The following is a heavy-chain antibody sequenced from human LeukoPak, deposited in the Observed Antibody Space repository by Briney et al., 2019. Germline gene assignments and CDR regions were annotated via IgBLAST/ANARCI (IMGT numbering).Heavy chain of an antibody. CDR1: GFTFSSYE. V-gene: IGHV3-48*03. J-gene: IGHJ4*02. CDR2: ISSSGSTI. D-gene: IGHD5-18*01. CDR3: AREEYSYGYY. Sequence: QPGGSLRLSCAASGFTFSSYEMNWVRQAPGKGLGWVSYISSSGSTIYYADSVKGRFTISRDNAKNSLYLQMNSLRAEDTAVYYCAREEYSYGYYWGQGTLVTVSS.